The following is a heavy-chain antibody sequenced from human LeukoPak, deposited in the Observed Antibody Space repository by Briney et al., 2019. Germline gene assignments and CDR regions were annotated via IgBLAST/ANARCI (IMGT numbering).Heavy chain of an antibody. CDR2: ISSSSSYI. J-gene: IGHJ4*02. CDR1: GFTFSSYS. V-gene: IGHV3-21*01. CDR3: ARDHDFWSGRNYYFDY. Sequence: GSLRLSCAASGFTFSSYSMNWVRQAPGKGLEWVSSISSSSSYIYYADSVKGRFTISRDNAKNSLYLQMNSLRAEDTAVYYCARDHDFWSGRNYYFDYWGQGTLVTVSS. D-gene: IGHD3-3*01.